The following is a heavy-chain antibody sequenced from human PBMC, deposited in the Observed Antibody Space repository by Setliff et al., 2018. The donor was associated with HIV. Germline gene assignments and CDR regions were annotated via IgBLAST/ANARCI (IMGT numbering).Heavy chain of an antibody. D-gene: IGHD2-2*01. CDR1: GGSISGYY. Sequence: KSSETLSLTCTVSGGSISGYYWGWIRQHPGKGLEYSGSIFFTGNTIYNPSLKARVTLSVDMSKNQVFLRLSSVTAADTAVYYCVRGYCSSTTCYEDYYYMDVWGKGSTVTVSS. V-gene: IGHV4-59*01. J-gene: IGHJ6*03. CDR2: IFFTGNT. CDR3: VRGYCSSTTCYEDYYYMDV.